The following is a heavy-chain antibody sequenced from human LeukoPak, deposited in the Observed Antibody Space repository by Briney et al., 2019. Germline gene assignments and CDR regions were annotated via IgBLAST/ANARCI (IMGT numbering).Heavy chain of an antibody. CDR3: AIAAAGTKVDFHH. Sequence: PGGSLRLSCAASGFTFSIYWMHWVRQAPGKGLVWVSRISSDGSYTAYADSVKGRFTISRDNAKNTLYLQMNGLRAEDTAVYYCAIAAAGTKVDFHHWGQGTLVTVSS. V-gene: IGHV3-74*01. CDR1: GFTFSIYW. J-gene: IGHJ1*01. D-gene: IGHD6-13*01. CDR2: ISSDGSYT.